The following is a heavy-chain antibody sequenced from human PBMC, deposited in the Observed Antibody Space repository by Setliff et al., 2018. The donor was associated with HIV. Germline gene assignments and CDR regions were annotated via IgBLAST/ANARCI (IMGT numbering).Heavy chain of an antibody. Sequence: GGSLRLSCAASGFSFVSYAMSWVRQAPGKGLEWVSEISGSGGRTYYADSVKGRFTISRDNFKNTLYLQMNSLRAQDTAVYYCAKDKSELPYYFDYWGQGTLVTVSS. D-gene: IGHD1-7*01. J-gene: IGHJ4*02. CDR1: GFSFVSYA. CDR2: ISGSGGRT. CDR3: AKDKSELPYYFDY. V-gene: IGHV3-23*01.